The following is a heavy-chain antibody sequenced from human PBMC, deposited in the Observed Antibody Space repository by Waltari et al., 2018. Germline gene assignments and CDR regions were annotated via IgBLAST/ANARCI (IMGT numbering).Heavy chain of an antibody. CDR3: ARARIAAAGPHYYYYGMDV. V-gene: IGHV1-69*02. CDR2: IIPILGIA. J-gene: IGHJ6*02. CDR1: GGTFSSYT. D-gene: IGHD6-13*01. Sequence: QVQLVQSGAEVKKPGSSVKVSCKASGGTFSSYTISWVRQAPGQGLEWMGRIIPILGIANYAQKFQGRVTITADKSTSTAYMELSSLRSEDTAVYYCARARIAAAGPHYYYYGMDVWGQGTTVTVSS.